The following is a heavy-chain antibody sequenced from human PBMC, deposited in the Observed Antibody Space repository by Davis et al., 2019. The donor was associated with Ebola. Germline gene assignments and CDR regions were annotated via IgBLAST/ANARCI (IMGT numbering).Heavy chain of an antibody. J-gene: IGHJ4*02. D-gene: IGHD3-3*01. CDR1: GYTFTSYG. Sequence: AASVKVSCKASGYTFTSYGISWVRQAPGQGLEWMGWISAYNGNTNYAQKLQGRVTMTTDTSTSTAYMELRSLRSDDTAVYYCARDPTTIFGVVTLDYWGQGTLVTVSS. CDR2: ISAYNGNT. V-gene: IGHV1-18*04. CDR3: ARDPTTIFGVVTLDY.